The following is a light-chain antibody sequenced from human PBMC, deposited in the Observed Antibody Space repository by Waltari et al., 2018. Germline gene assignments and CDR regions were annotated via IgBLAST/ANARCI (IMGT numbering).Light chain of an antibody. CDR2: QGS. Sequence: SYELTQPPSVSGSPGQAGNINWSGDKLGDKYACWYQQKPGQSPVLVIYQGSKRPSGVPERFSGSNSGNTATLTISGTQAMDEADYYCQAWDSSSVVFGGGTKLTVL. V-gene: IGLV3-1*01. CDR3: QAWDSSSVV. J-gene: IGLJ2*01. CDR1: KLGDKY.